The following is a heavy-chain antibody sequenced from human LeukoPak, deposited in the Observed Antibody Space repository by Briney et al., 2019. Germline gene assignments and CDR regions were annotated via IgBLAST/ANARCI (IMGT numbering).Heavy chain of an antibody. CDR3: AREDSSSKNY. J-gene: IGHJ4*02. Sequence: PSETLSLTCTVSGGSISSSSYYWGWIRQPPGKGLEWIGSIYYSGSTYYNPSLKSRVTISVDTSKNQFSLKLSSVTAADTAVYYCAREDSSSKNYWGQGTLVTVSS. CDR1: GGSISSSSYY. CDR2: IYYSGST. D-gene: IGHD6-6*01. V-gene: IGHV4-39*07.